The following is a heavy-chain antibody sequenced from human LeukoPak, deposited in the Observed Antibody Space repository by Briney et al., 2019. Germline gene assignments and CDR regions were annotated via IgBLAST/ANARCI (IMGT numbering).Heavy chain of an antibody. Sequence: GGSLRLSCAASGLTVSKNYMSWVRQAPGKGLESVSVIYSGGSTYYADSVRGRFIISRDNSKNTLYLQMNSLRVEDTAVYYCASFSIHTLNWGQGTLVTVSS. V-gene: IGHV3-53*01. CDR2: IYSGGST. J-gene: IGHJ4*02. CDR3: ASFSIHTLN. D-gene: IGHD5-18*01. CDR1: GLTVSKNY.